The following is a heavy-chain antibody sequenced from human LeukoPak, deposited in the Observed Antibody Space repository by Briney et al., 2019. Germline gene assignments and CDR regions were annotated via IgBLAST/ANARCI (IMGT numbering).Heavy chain of an antibody. V-gene: IGHV3-74*01. CDR3: ARGPNSNWSGLNF. J-gene: IGHJ4*02. CDR1: GFSFSGHW. CDR2: ISPTGSTT. D-gene: IGHD6-6*01. Sequence: GGSLRLSCTASGFSFSGHWMHWARQLPGKGLVWVSRISPTGSTTSYADSVKGRFTVSRDNAKNTLYLQVNNLRAEDTAVYYCARGPNSNWSGLNFWGQGTLLTVSS.